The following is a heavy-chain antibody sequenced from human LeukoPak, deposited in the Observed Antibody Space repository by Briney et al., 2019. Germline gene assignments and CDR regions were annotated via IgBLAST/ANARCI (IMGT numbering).Heavy chain of an antibody. CDR2: IYSAGNT. CDR1: GFTVSSNY. V-gene: IGHV3-53*04. D-gene: IGHD6-19*01. CDR3: ASGGTPGYSSGRIDY. Sequence: GGSLRLSRVASGFTVSSNYMSWVRQAPGKGLEWVSVIYSAGNTYYAHSVQGRFTISRHNSENTLYLHMNSLRVEDTAVYFCASGGTPGYSSGRIDYWGQGTLVTVSS. J-gene: IGHJ4*02.